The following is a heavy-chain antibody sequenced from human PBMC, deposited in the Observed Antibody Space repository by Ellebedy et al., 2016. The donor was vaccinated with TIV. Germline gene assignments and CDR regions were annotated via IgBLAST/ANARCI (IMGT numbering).Heavy chain of an antibody. Sequence: MPSETLSLTCTVSGDSISRGSFFWGWIRQPPGKGLEWIGSIHYNGSSYYKSSLKSRVTVSIDTSKTFSLKLTSVTAADTAVYYCARDSSVLRYFWWGRGTLVTVSS. V-gene: IGHV4-39*07. CDR1: GDSISRGSFF. J-gene: IGHJ4*02. CDR3: ARDSSVLRYFW. D-gene: IGHD3-9*01. CDR2: IHYNGSS.